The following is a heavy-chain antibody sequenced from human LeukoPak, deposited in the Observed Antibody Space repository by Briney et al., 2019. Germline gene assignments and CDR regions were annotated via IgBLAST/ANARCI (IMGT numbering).Heavy chain of an antibody. V-gene: IGHV3-21*01. CDR2: ISSSSSYI. Sequence: GGSLRLSCAASGFTFSSYSMNWVRQAPGKGLEWVSSISSSSSYIYYADSVKGRFTISRDNAKNSLYLQMNSLRAEDTAVYYCARDRVGIAAREAFDAFDIWGQGTMVTVSS. CDR1: GFTFSSYS. D-gene: IGHD6-6*01. J-gene: IGHJ3*02. CDR3: ARDRVGIAAREAFDAFDI.